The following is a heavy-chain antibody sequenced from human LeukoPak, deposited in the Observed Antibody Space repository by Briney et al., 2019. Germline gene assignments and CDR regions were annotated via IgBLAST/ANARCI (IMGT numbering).Heavy chain of an antibody. CDR3: ARVVEDTAMVEGLYYYYMDV. CDR1: TFTIITYS. Sequence: PGGSLRLSCAASTFTIITYSMTWVRQAPGKGLEWVSYITTSSNTIYYADSVKGRFTISRDNAKNSLYLQMNSLRAEDTAVYYCARVVEDTAMVEGLYYYYMDVWGKGTTVTISS. CDR2: ITTSSNTI. V-gene: IGHV3-48*01. J-gene: IGHJ6*03. D-gene: IGHD5-18*01.